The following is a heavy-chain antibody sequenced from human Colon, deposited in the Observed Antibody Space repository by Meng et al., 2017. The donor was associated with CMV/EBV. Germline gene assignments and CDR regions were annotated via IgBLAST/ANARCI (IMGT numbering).Heavy chain of an antibody. J-gene: IGHJ6*02. D-gene: IGHD2-15*01. V-gene: IGHV1-8*01. CDR3: AVIVPATDYSYGTDV. Sequence: ASVKASCKASGYPFTNYKINWVRQATGQGLEWMGWMNPNSGETGFARKFQGRITMTRDTSISTAYLELTTLKSEDTALYFCAVIVPATDYSYGTDVWGQGTTVTVSS. CDR1: GYPFTNYK. CDR2: MNPNSGET.